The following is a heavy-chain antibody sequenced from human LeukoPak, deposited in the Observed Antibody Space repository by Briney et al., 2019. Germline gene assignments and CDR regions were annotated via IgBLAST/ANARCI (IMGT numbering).Heavy chain of an antibody. J-gene: IGHJ1*01. CDR2: ISYDGAKK. V-gene: IGHV3-30*03. D-gene: IGHD5-12*01. CDR1: GFTFSAYD. Sequence: GGSLRLSCAASGFTFSAYDMHWVRQAPGKGLEWVAIISYDGAKKYYADSVKGRFTISRDNARSTLYLQLDTLSLEDASVYYCVRAAGIDSGYDFFCEHWGQGTLVTVSS. CDR3: VRAAGIDSGYDFFCEH.